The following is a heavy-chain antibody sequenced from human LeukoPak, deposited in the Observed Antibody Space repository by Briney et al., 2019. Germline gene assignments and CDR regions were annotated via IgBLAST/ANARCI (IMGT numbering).Heavy chain of an antibody. CDR1: GLTFSSSW. J-gene: IGHJ4*02. Sequence: PGGSLRLSCAVSGLTFSSSWMDWVRQAPGKGLEWVASINPDGNKKYSADSVKGRFTISRDNAENSLYLQMNSLRIEDTAFYNCARDLAYSRLDYWGQGMLVTVSS. D-gene: IGHD5-18*01. CDR2: INPDGNKK. CDR3: ARDLAYSRLDY. V-gene: IGHV3-7*01.